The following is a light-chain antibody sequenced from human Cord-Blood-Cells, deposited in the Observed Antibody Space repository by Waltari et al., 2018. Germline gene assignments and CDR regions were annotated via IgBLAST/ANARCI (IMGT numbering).Light chain of an antibody. CDR1: QSVSSY. CDR3: QQRSNWPPG. J-gene: IGKJ3*01. V-gene: IGKV3-11*01. CDR2: DAS. Sequence: EIVLTQSPATLSLSPGERATLSCRASQSVSSYLAWYQQKPGQAPRHLIYDASNRATGIPARFSGSGSGTDFTLTISSLEPEDFAVYYCQQRSNWPPGFGPGTKVDIK.